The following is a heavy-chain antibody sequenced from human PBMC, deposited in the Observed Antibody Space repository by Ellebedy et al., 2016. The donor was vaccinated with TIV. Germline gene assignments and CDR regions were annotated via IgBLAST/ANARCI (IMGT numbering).Heavy chain of an antibody. V-gene: IGHV3-23*01. CDR3: TKGTSSGFNYDRVGSEY. CDR1: GFTFSSFV. Sequence: GGSLRLSCAASGFTFSSFVMHWVRQAPGKGLEWLSVISAGGDNTYHADSVKGRFTITRENSKNTVYMQMDRLKAEDTAVYYCTKGTSSGFNYDRVGSEYWGQGTLVTVSS. J-gene: IGHJ4*02. CDR2: ISAGGDNT. D-gene: IGHD3-22*01.